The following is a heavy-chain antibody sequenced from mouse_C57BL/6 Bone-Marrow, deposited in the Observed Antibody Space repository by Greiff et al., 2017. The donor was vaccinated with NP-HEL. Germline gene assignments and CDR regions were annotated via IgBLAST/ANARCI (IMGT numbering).Heavy chain of an antibody. D-gene: IGHD2-4*01. V-gene: IGHV14-3*01. CDR2: IDPANGNT. CDR1: GFNIKNTY. J-gene: IGHJ3*01. Sequence: VHLKESVAELVRPGASVKLSCTASGFNIKNTYMHWVKQRPEQGLEWIGRIDPANGNTKYAPKFQGKATITADTSSNTAYLQLSSLTSEDTAIYYCARVTGLRRDTAFAYWGQGTLVTVSA. CDR3: ARVTGLRRDTAFAY.